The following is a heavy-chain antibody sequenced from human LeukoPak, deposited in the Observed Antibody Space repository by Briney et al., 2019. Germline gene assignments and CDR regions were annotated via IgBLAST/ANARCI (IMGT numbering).Heavy chain of an antibody. CDR3: ARDFGYCSGGSCYSYYYMDV. CDR1: GGSISSSRSY. J-gene: IGHJ6*03. V-gene: IGHV4-61*01. Sequence: KPSETLSLTCSVSGGSISSSRSYWGWIRQTPGKGLEWVGYIYYSGSTNYNPSLKSRVTISVDTSKNQFSLKLSSVTAADTAVYYCARDFGYCSGGSCYSYYYMDVWGKGTTVTVS. CDR2: IYYSGST. D-gene: IGHD2-15*01.